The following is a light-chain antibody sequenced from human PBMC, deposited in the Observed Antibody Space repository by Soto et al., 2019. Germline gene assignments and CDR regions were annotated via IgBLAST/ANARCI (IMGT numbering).Light chain of an antibody. CDR2: DNN. J-gene: IGLJ2*01. V-gene: IGLV1-51*01. CDR1: SSNIGNNY. Sequence: QSVLTQPPSVSAAPGQKVTISCSGSSSNIGNNYVSWYQQLPGTAPKLHIYDNNKRPSGIPDRFSGSKSGTSATLGITGLQTGDEADYYCGTWDSSLNVGVFGGGTKLTVL. CDR3: GTWDSSLNVGV.